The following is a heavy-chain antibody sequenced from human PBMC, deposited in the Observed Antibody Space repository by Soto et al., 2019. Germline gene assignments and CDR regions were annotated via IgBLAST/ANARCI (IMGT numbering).Heavy chain of an antibody. V-gene: IGHV1-69*06. CDR1: AGTFINYA. J-gene: IGHJ6*02. CDR2: IIPIFNTA. Sequence: AAKGSCRASAGTFINYAISWVRQAPGQGLEWMGGIIPIFNTANYAQKFQGRVTITADKSTSTAYMELSSLRSEDTAVYYCARGLVVPAGIRYYYYGMDVWGQGTTVTVSS. CDR3: ARGLVVPAGIRYYYYGMDV. D-gene: IGHD2-2*01.